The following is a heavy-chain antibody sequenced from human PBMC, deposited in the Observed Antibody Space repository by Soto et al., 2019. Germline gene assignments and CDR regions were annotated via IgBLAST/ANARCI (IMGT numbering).Heavy chain of an antibody. D-gene: IGHD3-10*01. V-gene: IGHV3-48*01. Sequence: GGSLRLSCAASGFTFSSYSMNWVRQAPGKGLEWVSYISSSSSTIYYADSVKGRFTISRDNAKNPLYLQMNSLRAEDTAVYYCATGIGAVVRGVIISQFNYWGQGTLVTVSS. CDR3: ATGIGAVVRGVIISQFNY. CDR2: ISSSSSTI. CDR1: GFTFSSYS. J-gene: IGHJ4*02.